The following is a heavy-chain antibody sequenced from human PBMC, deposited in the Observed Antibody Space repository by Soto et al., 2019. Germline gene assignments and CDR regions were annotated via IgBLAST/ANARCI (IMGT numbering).Heavy chain of an antibody. CDR2: ISSSSSYI. Sequence: AGGSVRLSCAASGFTFSSYSMNWVRQAPGKGLEWVSSISSSSSYIYYADSVKGRFTISRDNAKNSLYLQMNSLRAEDTAVYYCARERGYSSSHKTLDGIDVWGQGTPVTVSS. CDR3: ARERGYSSSHKTLDGIDV. J-gene: IGHJ6*02. CDR1: GFTFSSYS. D-gene: IGHD6-13*01. V-gene: IGHV3-21*01.